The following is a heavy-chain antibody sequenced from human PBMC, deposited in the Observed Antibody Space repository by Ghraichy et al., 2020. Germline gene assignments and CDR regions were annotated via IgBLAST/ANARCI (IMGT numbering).Heavy chain of an antibody. D-gene: IGHD6-19*01. CDR1: GFTFSSYG. CDR2: IWYDGSNK. J-gene: IGHJ3*02. V-gene: IGHV3-33*01. CDR3: ARDHEQWLVLYAFDI. Sequence: GGSLRLSCAASGFTFSSYGMHWVRQAPGKGLEWVAVIWYDGSNKYYADSVKGRFTISRDNSKNTLYLQMNSLRAEDTAVYYCARDHEQWLVLYAFDIWGQGTMVTVSS.